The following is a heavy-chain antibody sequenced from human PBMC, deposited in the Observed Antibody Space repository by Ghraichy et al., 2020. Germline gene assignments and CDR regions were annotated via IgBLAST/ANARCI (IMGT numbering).Heavy chain of an antibody. Sequence: GGSLRLSCAASGFTFSNYWMNWVRQAPGKGLEWVATINQDESEIYYADSVKGRFTISRDNAKNSLYLQMNSLRAEDTAVSLGGEDTAVYYCVRGTAVTPGLGYWGQGTLVTVSS. CDR1: GFTFSNYW. J-gene: IGHJ4*02. D-gene: IGHD4-23*01. V-gene: IGHV3-7*01. CDR3: GEDTAVYYCVRGTAVTPGLGY. CDR2: INQDESEI.